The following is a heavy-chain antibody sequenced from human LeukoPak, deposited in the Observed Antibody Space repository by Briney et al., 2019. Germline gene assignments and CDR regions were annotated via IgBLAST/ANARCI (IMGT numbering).Heavy chain of an antibody. CDR3: ARLRRGFLDY. Sequence: SETLSLTCTVSGGSISSSSYSWGWIRQPPGKGLEWIGSIYYSGSTYYNPSLKSRVTISVDTSKNQFSLKLSSVTAADTAVYYCARLRRGFLDYWGQGTLVTVSS. CDR2: IYYSGST. CDR1: GGSISSSSYS. V-gene: IGHV4-39*01. J-gene: IGHJ4*02. D-gene: IGHD3-10*01.